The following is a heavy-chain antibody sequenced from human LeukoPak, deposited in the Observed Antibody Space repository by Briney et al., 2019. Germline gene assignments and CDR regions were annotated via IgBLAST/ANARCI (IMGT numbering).Heavy chain of an antibody. CDR1: GGSISSSSYY. V-gene: IGHV4-39*07. CDR3: ARSPSYDTNGYYYDY. CDR2: IYYSGST. Sequence: SETLSLTCTVSGGSISSSSYYWGWIRQPPGKGLEWIGSIYYSGSTYYNPSLKSRVTISIDTSRNQFSLKLSSLTAADTAVYYCARSPSYDTNGYYYDYWGQGTLVTVSS. D-gene: IGHD3-22*01. J-gene: IGHJ4*02.